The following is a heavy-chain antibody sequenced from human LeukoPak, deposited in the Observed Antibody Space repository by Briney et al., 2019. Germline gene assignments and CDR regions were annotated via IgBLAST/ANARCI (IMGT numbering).Heavy chain of an antibody. CDR2: IGFGDDSA. J-gene: IGHJ5*02. CDR3: AKDPTSVGGRHDWLLDS. CDR1: GFTFNNYA. V-gene: IGHV3-23*01. D-gene: IGHD3-9*01. Sequence: GGSLRLSCAASGFTFNNYAMSWVRQAPGKGLEWVSTIGFGDDSAYYADSVKGRFTISRDNSKNTLYLQMNYLRAEDTAVYYCAKDPTSVGGRHDWLLDSWGQGTLVTVSS.